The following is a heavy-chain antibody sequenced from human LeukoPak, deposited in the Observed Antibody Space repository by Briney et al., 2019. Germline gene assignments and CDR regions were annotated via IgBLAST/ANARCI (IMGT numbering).Heavy chain of an antibody. J-gene: IGHJ4*02. CDR2: IYYSGST. Sequence: SETLSLTCTVSGGSISSSSYYWGWIRQPPGKGLEWIGYIYYSGSTNYNPSLKSRVTISVDTSKNQFSLKLSSVTAADTAVYYCAREGYDRSLDYWGQGTLVTVSS. V-gene: IGHV4-61*01. D-gene: IGHD3-22*01. CDR1: GGSISSSSYY. CDR3: AREGYDRSLDY.